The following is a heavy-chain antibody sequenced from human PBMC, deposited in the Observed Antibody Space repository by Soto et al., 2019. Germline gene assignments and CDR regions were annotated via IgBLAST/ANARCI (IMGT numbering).Heavy chain of an antibody. Sequence: QVQLVQSGAEVKKPGSSVKVSCKASGDSFSSSAITWVRQAPGQGLEWMGGIIPLFAAPHYAHRFQDRVTIAADESTSTAYMELSSLRSEDTAVYYCAILTTSGYYPPFDDWGQVTLVTVSS. J-gene: IGHJ4*02. CDR3: AILTTSGYYPPFDD. CDR1: GDSFSSSA. D-gene: IGHD3-22*01. CDR2: IIPLFAAP. V-gene: IGHV1-69*01.